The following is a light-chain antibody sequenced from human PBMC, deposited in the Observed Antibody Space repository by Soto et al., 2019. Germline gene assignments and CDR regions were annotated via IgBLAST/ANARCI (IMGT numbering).Light chain of an antibody. Sequence: QPVLTQSPSASASLGASVKLTCTLSSGYSSYAIAWHQQQPEKGPRYLMKLDSDGSHTKGDAIPDRFSGSSSGAERYLTISSLQSEAEADYYCQTWGTGIHVVFGGGTKLTVL. V-gene: IGLV4-69*01. CDR2: LDSDGSH. CDR3: QTWGTGIHVV. J-gene: IGLJ2*01. CDR1: SGYSSYA.